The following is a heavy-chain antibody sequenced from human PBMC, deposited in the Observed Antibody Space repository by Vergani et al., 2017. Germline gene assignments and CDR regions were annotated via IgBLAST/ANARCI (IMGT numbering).Heavy chain of an antibody. V-gene: IGHV3-64D*06. CDR1: GFTFSSYA. J-gene: IGHJ6*02. Sequence: EVQLVESGGGLVQPGGSLRLSCSASGFTFSSYAMHWVRQAPGKGLEYVSAISSTGGSTYYADSVKGRFTISRDNSKNTLYLQMSSLRAEDTAVYYCARSGYCTNGVCFPYGMDVWGQGTTVTVSS. CDR2: ISSTGGST. D-gene: IGHD2-8*01. CDR3: ARSGYCTNGVCFPYGMDV.